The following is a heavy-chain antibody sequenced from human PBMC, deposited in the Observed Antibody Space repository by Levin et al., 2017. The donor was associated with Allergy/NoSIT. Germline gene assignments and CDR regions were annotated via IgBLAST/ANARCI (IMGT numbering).Heavy chain of an antibody. CDR3: ARGQIPAASKTSRFYYYYGMDV. Sequence: GGSLRLSCKASGYTFTSYDINWVRQATGQGLEWMGWMNPNSGNTGYAQKFQGRVTMTRNTSISTAYMELSSLRSEDTAVYYCARGQIPAASKTSRFYYYYGMDVWGQGTTVTVSS. J-gene: IGHJ6*02. D-gene: IGHD2-2*01. CDR1: GYTFTSYD. V-gene: IGHV1-8*01. CDR2: MNPNSGNT.